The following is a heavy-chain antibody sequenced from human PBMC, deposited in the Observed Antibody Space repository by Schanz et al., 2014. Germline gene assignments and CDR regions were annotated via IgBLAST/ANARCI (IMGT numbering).Heavy chain of an antibody. D-gene: IGHD6-25*01. V-gene: IGHV3-23*01. CDR3: AKVRYSSGWRGDYFDE. CDR2: ISASGGDT. Sequence: VHLLESGGGLVQPGGSLRLSCAASGFTFSSYAMSWVRQAPGKGLEWVSVISASGGDTYYADSVKGRFTISRDNSKNTLYLQMNSLRAEDTAVYYCAKVRYSSGWRGDYFDEWGQGTLVTVAS. J-gene: IGHJ4*02. CDR1: GFTFSSYA.